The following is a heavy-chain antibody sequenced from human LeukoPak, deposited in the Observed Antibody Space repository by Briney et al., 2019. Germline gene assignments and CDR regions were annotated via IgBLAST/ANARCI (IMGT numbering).Heavy chain of an antibody. Sequence: SETLSLTCTVSGGSISSSAYHWGWIRQPPGKGLEWIGSIHNSGSTYYNPSLKSRVTMSVDTSKNQFSLKVNSVTAADTAIYYCARAWGSYSGYDQNWFDPWGQGTLVTVSS. D-gene: IGHD5-12*01. CDR2: IHNSGST. V-gene: IGHV4-39*07. CDR3: ARAWGSYSGYDQNWFDP. J-gene: IGHJ5*02. CDR1: GGSISSSAYH.